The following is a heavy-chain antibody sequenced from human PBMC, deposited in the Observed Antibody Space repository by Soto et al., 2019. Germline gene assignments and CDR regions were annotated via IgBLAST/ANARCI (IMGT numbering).Heavy chain of an antibody. CDR3: ARLGPLNWFVP. CDR1: GYSFTRYF. V-gene: IGHV5-51*01. CDR2: IYPGDSDT. J-gene: IGHJ5*02. Sequence: GAALKISWTGCGYSFTRYFIGWVRQMPGKGLEWMGIIYPGDSDTRYSPSFQGQVTISADKSISTAYLQWSSLKASDTAMYYCARLGPLNWFVPWGQGTLVTVSS.